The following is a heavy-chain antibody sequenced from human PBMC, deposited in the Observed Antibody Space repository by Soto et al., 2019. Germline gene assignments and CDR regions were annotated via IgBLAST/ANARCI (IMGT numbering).Heavy chain of an antibody. Sequence: SETLSLTCTVSGASTSGFYWSWIRKSAGKGLEWIGRIYATGTTDYNPSLKSRVMMSVDTSKKQFSLKLRSVTAADTAVYYCVRDGTKTLRDWFDPWGQGISVTVSS. CDR2: IYATGTT. CDR3: VRDGTKTLRDWFDP. V-gene: IGHV4-4*07. J-gene: IGHJ5*02. CDR1: GASTSGFY. D-gene: IGHD1-1*01.